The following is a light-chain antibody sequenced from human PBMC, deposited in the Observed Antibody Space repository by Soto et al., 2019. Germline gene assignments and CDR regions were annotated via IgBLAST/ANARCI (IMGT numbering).Light chain of an antibody. CDR2: AAS. CDR1: QTISDY. CDR3: KQSYSTPRIT. V-gene: IGKV1-39*01. Sequence: DIRMTQSPPSLSASVGDRVTITCRASQTISDYLHWYQQKPGKAPKLLIYAASSLQSGVPSRFSGSGSGTAFTLTISSLQPEDFATYYCKQSYSTPRITFGPGTKVEIX. J-gene: IGKJ4*01.